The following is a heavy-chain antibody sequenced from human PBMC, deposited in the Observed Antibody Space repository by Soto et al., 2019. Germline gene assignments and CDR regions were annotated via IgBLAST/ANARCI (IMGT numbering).Heavy chain of an antibody. CDR2: IKQDGSDT. CDR3: ARDVKKRRYSDFWSGSLH. J-gene: IGHJ4*02. CDR1: GFTFSNYW. D-gene: IGHD3-3*01. Sequence: GGSLRLSCAASGFTFSNYWMSWVRQAPGKGLEWVAYIKQDGSDTKYVDAVKGRFTISRDNGKNSLYLQMNSLRAEDTAVYYCARDVKKRRYSDFWSGSLHWGQGTLVTVSS. V-gene: IGHV3-7*01.